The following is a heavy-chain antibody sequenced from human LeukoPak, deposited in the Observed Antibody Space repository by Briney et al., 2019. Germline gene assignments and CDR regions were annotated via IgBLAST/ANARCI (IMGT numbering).Heavy chain of an antibody. CDR1: GFTFSSYW. D-gene: IGHD5-12*01. V-gene: IGHV3-7*01. Sequence: GGSLRLSCAASGFTFSSYWMSWVRQAPGKGLQSVAYISQDVSHKYYVDSVKGRFTISRDNAKNSLHLEMNSLRAEDTALYYCARVGYNGWNFENWGQGALVTVSS. CDR3: ARVGYNGWNFEN. J-gene: IGHJ4*02. CDR2: ISQDVSHK.